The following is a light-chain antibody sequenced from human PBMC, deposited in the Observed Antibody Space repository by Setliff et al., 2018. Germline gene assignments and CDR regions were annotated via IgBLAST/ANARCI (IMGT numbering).Light chain of an antibody. J-gene: IGLJ1*01. CDR1: SSDVGGYDF. Sequence: QFALTQPASVSGSPGQSITISCTGTSSDVGGYDFVSWYQQHPGKAPKLMIFDVLNRPSGVSDRFSGSKSGNTASLTITGLQAEDEADYYCSSYTSSSTLFGTGTKVTVL. CDR2: DVL. V-gene: IGLV2-14*03. CDR3: SSYTSSSTL.